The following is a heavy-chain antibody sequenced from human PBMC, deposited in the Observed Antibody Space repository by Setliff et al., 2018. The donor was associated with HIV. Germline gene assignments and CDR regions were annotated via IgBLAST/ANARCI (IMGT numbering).Heavy chain of an antibody. CDR3: ARGESRSSGWGWFQH. Sequence: SETLSLTCAVYGGSFSGYYWSWIRQPPGKGLEWIGEINHSGSTNYKPSLKSRVTISVDTSKNQFSLKLSSVTVADTAEYYCARGESRSSGWGWFQHWGQGTLVTVSS. CDR2: INHSGST. J-gene: IGHJ1*01. CDR1: GGSFSGYY. V-gene: IGHV4-34*01. D-gene: IGHD6-19*01.